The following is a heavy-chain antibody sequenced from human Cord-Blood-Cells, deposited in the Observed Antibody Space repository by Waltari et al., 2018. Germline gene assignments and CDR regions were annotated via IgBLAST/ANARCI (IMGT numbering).Heavy chain of an antibody. Sequence: QVQLQESGPGLVKPSQTLSLTCTVSGGSISSGGYYWSWIRQHPGKGLEWIGYIYYSGSTYYNPSLKSRVTISGDTSKNQFSLKLSSVTAADTAVYYCARGPNWSHLYYFDYWGQGTLVTVSS. V-gene: IGHV4-31*03. CDR2: IYYSGST. J-gene: IGHJ4*02. D-gene: IGHD1-1*01. CDR3: ARGPNWSHLYYFDY. CDR1: GGSISSGGYY.